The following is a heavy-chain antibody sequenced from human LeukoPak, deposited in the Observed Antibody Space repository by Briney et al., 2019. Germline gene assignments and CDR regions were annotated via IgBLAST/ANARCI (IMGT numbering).Heavy chain of an antibody. V-gene: IGHV4-39*01. CDR3: ARISRAQWLTYYFDY. D-gene: IGHD6-19*01. Sequence: PSETLSLTCTVPGGSISSSSYYWGWIRQPPGKGLEWIGSIYYSGSTYYNPSLKSRVTISVDTSKNQFSLKLSSVTAADTAVYYCARISRAQWLTYYFDYWGQGTLVTVSS. CDR2: IYYSGST. CDR1: GGSISSSSYY. J-gene: IGHJ4*02.